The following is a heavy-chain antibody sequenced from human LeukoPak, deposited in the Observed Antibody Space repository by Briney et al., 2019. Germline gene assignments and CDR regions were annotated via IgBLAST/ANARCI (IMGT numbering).Heavy chain of an antibody. V-gene: IGHV4-59*01. Sequence: SSETLSLTCTVSGGSISSYYWSWVRQPPGKGLEWIGFVYYTGSTNYSPSLKSRVTISVDTSKNQFSLKLRSVTAADTAVYYCARISSSNWYNERGAFDVWGQGTMVTVSS. D-gene: IGHD6-13*01. CDR2: VYYTGST. CDR3: ARISSSNWYNERGAFDV. CDR1: GGSISSYY. J-gene: IGHJ3*01.